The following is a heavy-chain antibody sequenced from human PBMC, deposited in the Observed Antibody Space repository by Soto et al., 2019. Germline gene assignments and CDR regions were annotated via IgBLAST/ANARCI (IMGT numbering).Heavy chain of an antibody. CDR2: INPSDGGT. V-gene: IGHV1-46*01. CDR3: ARGGGVTVGDLRYWFDP. J-gene: IGHJ5*02. Sequence: QVQLVQSGAEAKKPGASLRVSCKVSGFSLSNFYIHWVRQAPGQGLEWMGIINPSDGGTNYAQRFQARVTMTRDPSTSTVYMELSSLRSEETAVYYCARGGGVTVGDLRYWFDPWGQGTLVTVSS. CDR1: GFSLSNFY. D-gene: IGHD3-16*01.